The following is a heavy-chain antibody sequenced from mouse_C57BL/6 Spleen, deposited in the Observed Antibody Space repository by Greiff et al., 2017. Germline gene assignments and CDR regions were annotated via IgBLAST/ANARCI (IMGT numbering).Heavy chain of an antibody. D-gene: IGHD2-1*01. CDR1: GYAFTNYL. J-gene: IGHJ2*01. CDR2: INPGSGGT. CDR3: ARFGNYYFDY. Sequence: VQLQQSGAELVRPGTSVKVSCKASGYAFTNYLIEWVKQRPGQGLEWIGVINPGSGGTKYNEKFKGKATLTADKSSSTAYMQLSSLTSEDSSVYFCARFGNYYFDYWGQGTTLTVSS. V-gene: IGHV1-54*01.